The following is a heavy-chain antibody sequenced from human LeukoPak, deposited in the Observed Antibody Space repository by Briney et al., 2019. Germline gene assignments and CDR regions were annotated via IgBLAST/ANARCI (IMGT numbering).Heavy chain of an antibody. CDR1: GGFISSYY. Sequence: SETLSLTCSVSGGFISSYYWSWIRQPPGKGLEWIGYIYYSGSTNYNPSLKSRVTISVDTSKNQFSLKLSSVTAADTAVYYCARGPDYGDYVFHWGQGTLVTVSS. CDR2: IYYSGST. D-gene: IGHD4-17*01. V-gene: IGHV4-59*12. J-gene: IGHJ4*02. CDR3: ARGPDYGDYVFH.